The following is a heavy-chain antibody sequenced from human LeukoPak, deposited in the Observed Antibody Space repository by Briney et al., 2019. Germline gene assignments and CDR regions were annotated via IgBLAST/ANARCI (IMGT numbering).Heavy chain of an antibody. Sequence: GGSLRLSCVASGFTFDDYAIHWVRQAPGKGLEWVSGINWNSDSIGYADSVKGRFTISRDNAKKSLYLQMNNLRAEDTAVYFCVTSQGLGNWGQGTLVTVSS. CDR3: VTSQGLGN. D-gene: IGHD3-10*01. J-gene: IGHJ4*02. V-gene: IGHV3-9*01. CDR2: INWNSDSI. CDR1: GFTFDDYA.